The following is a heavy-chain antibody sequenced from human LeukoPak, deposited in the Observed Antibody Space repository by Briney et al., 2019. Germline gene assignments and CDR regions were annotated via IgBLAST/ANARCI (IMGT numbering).Heavy chain of an antibody. CDR2: INHSGST. CDR1: GGSFSGYY. CDR3: AGGAWGPFDY. J-gene: IGHJ4*02. D-gene: IGHD3-16*01. Sequence: SETLSLTCAVYGGSFSGYYWSWIRQPPGKGLEWIGEINHSGSTNYNPSLKSRVTISVDTSKNQFSLKLSSVTAADTAVYYCAGGAWGPFDYWGQGTLVTVSS. V-gene: IGHV4-34*01.